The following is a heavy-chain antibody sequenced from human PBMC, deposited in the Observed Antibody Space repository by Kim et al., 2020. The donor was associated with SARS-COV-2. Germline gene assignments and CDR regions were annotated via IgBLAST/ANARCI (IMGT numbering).Heavy chain of an antibody. CDR3: ARYPGIAHFDY. D-gene: IGHD6-13*01. Sequence: SETLSLTCTVSGGSISSYYWSWIRQPPGKGLEWIGYIYYSGSTNYNPSLKSRVTISVDTSKNQFSLKLSSVTAADTAVYYCARYPGIAHFDYWGQGTLVTVSS. CDR1: GGSISSYY. CDR2: IYYSGST. V-gene: IGHV4-59*01. J-gene: IGHJ4*02.